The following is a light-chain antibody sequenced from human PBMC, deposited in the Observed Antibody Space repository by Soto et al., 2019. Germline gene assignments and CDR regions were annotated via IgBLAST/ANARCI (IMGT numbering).Light chain of an antibody. CDR1: QGISSY. Sequence: IQLTQSPSSLSASVGDRVTITCRATQGISSYFAWYQQKPGKAPKVLIYAASTLQNGVPPRFSGSGSGTDFTLTISSLQPEDFATYYCQQLNAYPYTFGQGTQLEIK. CDR3: QQLNAYPYT. J-gene: IGKJ2*01. CDR2: AAS. V-gene: IGKV1-9*01.